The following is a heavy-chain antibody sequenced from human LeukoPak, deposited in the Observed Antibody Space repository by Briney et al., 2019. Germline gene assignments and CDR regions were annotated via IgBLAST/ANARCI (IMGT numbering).Heavy chain of an antibody. CDR1: GGSISSGGYY. J-gene: IGHJ4*02. D-gene: IGHD1-26*01. CDR2: IYYSGST. CDR3: ARDGEYSGSAIDY. V-gene: IGHV4-31*03. Sequence: SETLSLTCTVSGGSISSGGYYWSWIRQHPGKGLEWIGYIYYSGSTYYSPSLKSRVTISVDTSKNQFSLKLSSVTAADTAVYYCARDGEYSGSAIDYWGQGTLVTVSS.